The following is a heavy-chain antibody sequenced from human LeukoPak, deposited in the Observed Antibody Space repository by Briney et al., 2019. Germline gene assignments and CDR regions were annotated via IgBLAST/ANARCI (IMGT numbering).Heavy chain of an antibody. V-gene: IGHV4-31*03. CDR3: ARGPRISVMATITWYFNY. J-gene: IGHJ4*02. CDR1: GGSISNGDYY. Sequence: SETLSLTCIVSGGSISNGDYYWSWIRQHPGKGLEWMGYIHYSGITYYNPSLKSRVTISVDTSKNQFSLNLTSVTAADTAVYYCARGPRISVMATITWYFNYWGQGTLVTVSS. CDR2: IHYSGIT. D-gene: IGHD5-24*01.